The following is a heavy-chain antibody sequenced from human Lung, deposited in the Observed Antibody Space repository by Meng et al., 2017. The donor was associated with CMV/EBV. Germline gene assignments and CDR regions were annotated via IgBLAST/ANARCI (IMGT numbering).Heavy chain of an antibody. D-gene: IGHD2-21*01. Sequence: RESGPGRWKHSVTLSRACTVSVGSINSYDWSWIRQPPGQGLEWLGYFYYRGNSNYNPSLKSRVTISVDTSKNLFSLNLTSVTAADAALYYCARGSYLAVEGWGLGTLVTVSS. CDR2: FYYRGNS. CDR3: ARGSYLAVEG. V-gene: IGHV4-59*01. J-gene: IGHJ4*02. CDR1: VGSINSYD.